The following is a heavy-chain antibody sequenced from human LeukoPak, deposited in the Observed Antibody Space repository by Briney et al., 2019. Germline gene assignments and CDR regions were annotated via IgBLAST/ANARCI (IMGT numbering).Heavy chain of an antibody. V-gene: IGHV4-34*01. D-gene: IGHD3-22*01. CDR1: GGSFSGYY. CDR2: INHSGST. J-gene: IGHJ4*02. CDR3: ARGRVNYYDSSGYYYFDY. Sequence: SETLSLTCAVYGGSFSGYYWSWIRQPPGKGLEWIGEINHSGSTNYNPSLKSRVTISVDTSKNQFSLKLSSVTAADTAVYYCARGRVNYYDSSGYYYFDYWGQGTLVTVSS.